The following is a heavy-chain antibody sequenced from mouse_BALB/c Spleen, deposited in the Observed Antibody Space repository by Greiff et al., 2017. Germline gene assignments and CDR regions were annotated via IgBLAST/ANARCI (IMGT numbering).Heavy chain of an antibody. V-gene: IGHV1-9*01. J-gene: IGHJ4*01. CDR1: GYTFSSYW. Sequence: QVQLQQSGAELMKPGASVKISCKATGYTFSSYWIEWVKQRPGHGLEWIGEILPGSGSTNYNEKFKGKATFTADTSSNTAYMQLSSLTSEDSAVYYCAKDLLWLRRRAMDYWGQGTSVTVSS. CDR3: AKDLLWLRRRAMDY. D-gene: IGHD2-2*01. CDR2: ILPGSGST.